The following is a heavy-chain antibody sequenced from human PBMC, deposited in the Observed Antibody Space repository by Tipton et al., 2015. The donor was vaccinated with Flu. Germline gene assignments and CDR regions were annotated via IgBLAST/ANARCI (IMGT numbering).Heavy chain of an antibody. CDR1: GFTFSSYT. Sequence: LRLSCAASGFTFSSYTLNWVRQAPGKGLEWVGTIYHSGTTYYNPSLKSRVTVSVDTSKNQFSLKLRSVTAADTAVYYCARGTGDADTYFDSWGQGTLVTVSS. CDR3: ARGTGDADTYFDS. D-gene: IGHD1-1*01. V-gene: IGHV4-34*01. CDR2: IYHSGTT. J-gene: IGHJ4*02.